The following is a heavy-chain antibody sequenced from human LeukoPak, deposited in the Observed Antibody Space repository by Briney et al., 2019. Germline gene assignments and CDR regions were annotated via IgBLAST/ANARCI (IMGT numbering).Heavy chain of an antibody. CDR1: GGSISSYY. J-gene: IGHJ4*02. CDR3: ARDYGPILTGYYTD. D-gene: IGHD3-9*01. CDR2: IYTSGST. Sequence: SETLSLTCTVSGGSISSYYWSWIRQPAGEGLEWIGRIYTSGSTNYNPSLKSRVTMSVDTSKNQFSLKLSSVTAADTAVYYCARDYGPILTGYYTDWGQGTLVTVSS. V-gene: IGHV4-4*07.